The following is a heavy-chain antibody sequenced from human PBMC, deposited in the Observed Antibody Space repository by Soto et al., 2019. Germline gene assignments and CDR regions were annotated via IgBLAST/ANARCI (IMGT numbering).Heavy chain of an antibody. V-gene: IGHV1-3*01. J-gene: IGHJ6*03. CDR3: ARGQGRVVPAAMFYYYYMDV. Sequence: QVQLVQSGAEVKKPGASVKVSCKASGYTFTSYAMHWVRQAPGQRLEWMGWINAGNGNTKYSQKFQGRVTITRDTSASTAYMELSSLRSEDTAVYYCARGQGRVVPAAMFYYYYMDVWGKGTTVTVSS. D-gene: IGHD2-2*01. CDR1: GYTFTSYA. CDR2: INAGNGNT.